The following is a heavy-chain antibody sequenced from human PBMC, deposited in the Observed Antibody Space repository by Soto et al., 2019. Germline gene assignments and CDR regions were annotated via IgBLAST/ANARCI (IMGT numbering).Heavy chain of an antibody. CDR1: GWSFSGYY. J-gene: IGHJ5*02. D-gene: IGHD2-21*02. CDR3: ARGLLRIVVVTAEGVNWFDT. V-gene: IGHV4-34*01. CDR2: INHSGST. Sequence: PSETLSLTCAVSGWSFSGYYWSWIRQPPGKGLEWIGEINHSGSTNYNPSLKSRVTISVDTSKNQFSLKLSSVTAADTAVYYCARGLLRIVVVTAEGVNWFDTWGQGTLVTVSS.